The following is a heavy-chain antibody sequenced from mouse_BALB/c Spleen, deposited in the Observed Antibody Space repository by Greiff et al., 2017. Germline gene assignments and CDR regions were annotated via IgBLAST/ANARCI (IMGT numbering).Heavy chain of an antibody. CDR2: IRLKSNNYAT. D-gene: IGHD2-1*01. V-gene: IGHV6-6*02. CDR1: GFTFSNYW. Sequence: EVMLVESGGGLVQPGGSMKLSCVASGFTFSNYWMNWVRQSPEKGLEWVAEIRLKSNNYATHYAESVKGRFTISRDDSKSSVYLQMNNLRAEDTGIYYCTRNGNYLFDYWGQGTTLTVSS. J-gene: IGHJ2*01. CDR3: TRNGNYLFDY.